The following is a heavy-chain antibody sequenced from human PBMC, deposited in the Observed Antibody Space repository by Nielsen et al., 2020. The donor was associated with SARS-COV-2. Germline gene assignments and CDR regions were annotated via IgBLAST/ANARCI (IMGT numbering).Heavy chain of an antibody. CDR3: ARGPPTVDTAMVPPYYYGMDV. Sequence: ASVKVSCKASGYTFTSYYMHWVRQAPGQGLEWMGRINPNSGGTNYAQKFQGRVTMTRDTSTSTVYMELSSLRSEDTAVYYCARGPPTVDTAMVPPYYYGMDVWGQGTTVTVSS. CDR2: INPNSGGT. CDR1: GYTFTSYY. D-gene: IGHD5-18*01. J-gene: IGHJ6*02. V-gene: IGHV1-2*06.